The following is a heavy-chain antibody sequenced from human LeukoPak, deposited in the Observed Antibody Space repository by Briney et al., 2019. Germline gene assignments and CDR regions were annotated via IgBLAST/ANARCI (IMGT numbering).Heavy chain of an antibody. CDR3: AKEGDGSGDY. Sequence: GGSLRLSCAASGFTFSSYGMHWVRQAPGKGLEWVSAMSGSGGMTYSADSVKGRFTMSRDNSKETLYLQMNSLRAEDTAVYYCAKEGDGSGDYWGQGTLVTVSS. CDR2: MSGSGGMT. CDR1: GFTFSSYG. V-gene: IGHV3-23*01. D-gene: IGHD3-10*01. J-gene: IGHJ4*02.